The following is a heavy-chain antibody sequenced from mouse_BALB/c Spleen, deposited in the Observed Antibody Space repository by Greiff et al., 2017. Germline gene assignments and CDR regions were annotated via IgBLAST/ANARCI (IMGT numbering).Heavy chain of an antibody. D-gene: IGHD2-4*01. V-gene: IGHV6-6*02. CDR1: GFTFSNYW. Sequence: EVMLVESGGGLVQPGGSMKLSCVASGFTFSNYWMNWVRQSPEKGLEWVAEIRLKSNNYATHYAESVKGRFTISRDDSKSSVYLQMNNLRAEDTGIYYCTRMITILPFAYWGQGTLVTVSA. CDR2: IRLKSNNYAT. CDR3: TRMITILPFAY. J-gene: IGHJ3*01.